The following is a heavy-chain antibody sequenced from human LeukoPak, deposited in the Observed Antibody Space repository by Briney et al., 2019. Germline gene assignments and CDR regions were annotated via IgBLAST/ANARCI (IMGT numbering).Heavy chain of an antibody. CDR1: GGSISRYY. J-gene: IGHJ3*02. CDR2: IYYSGST. D-gene: IGHD5-18*01. Sequence: SETLSLTCTVSGGSISRYYWSWIRQPPGKGLEWMGYIYYSGSTNYNPSLKSRVTISVDPSKNQFSLKLSSETAADTAVYYCARGGYSYGYEMDIWGQGTMVTVSS. V-gene: IGHV4-59*01. CDR3: ARGGYSYGYEMDI.